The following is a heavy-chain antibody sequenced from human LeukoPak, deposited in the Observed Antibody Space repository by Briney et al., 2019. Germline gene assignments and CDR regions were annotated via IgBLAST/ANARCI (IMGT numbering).Heavy chain of an antibody. CDR1: GFTFDDYA. Sequence: GGSLRLSCAASGFTFDDYAMHWVRQAPGKGLEWVSAINWNSGNIGYADSVKGRFTISRDNAKNSLYLQMNSLRAEDTAVYYCAISGGSGSKLFDYWGQGTLVTVSS. CDR3: AISGGSGSKLFDY. V-gene: IGHV3-9*01. D-gene: IGHD3-10*01. CDR2: INWNSGNI. J-gene: IGHJ4*02.